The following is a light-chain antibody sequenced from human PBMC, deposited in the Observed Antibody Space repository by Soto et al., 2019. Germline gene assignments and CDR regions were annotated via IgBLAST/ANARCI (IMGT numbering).Light chain of an antibody. J-gene: IGKJ1*01. V-gene: IGKV1-39*01. CDR2: AAS. CDR3: QQRYTTPRT. Sequence: DIQMTQSPPSRSASVGDRVTITCRASQSISSYLNWYQQKPGKAPKXLIYAASSLQSGVPSRFSGSVSGTDLTLNISRLKPEDGATYECQQRYTTPRTFVQGTKVDIK. CDR1: QSISSY.